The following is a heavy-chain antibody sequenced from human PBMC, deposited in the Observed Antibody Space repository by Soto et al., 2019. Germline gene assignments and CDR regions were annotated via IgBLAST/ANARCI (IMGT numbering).Heavy chain of an antibody. V-gene: IGHV3-23*01. CDR2: ISGSGGST. D-gene: IGHD3-22*01. CDR3: AKEGYYYDSSGYGY. Sequence: SGGSLRLSCAASGFTFSSCAMSWVRQAPGKGLEWVSAISGSGGSTYYADSVKGRFTISRDNSKNTLYLQMNSLRAEDTAVYYCAKEGYYYDSSGYGYWGQGTLVTVSS. J-gene: IGHJ4*02. CDR1: GFTFSSCA.